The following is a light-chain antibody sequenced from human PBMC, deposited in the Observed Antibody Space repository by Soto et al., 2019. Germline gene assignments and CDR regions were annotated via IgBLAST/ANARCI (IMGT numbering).Light chain of an antibody. V-gene: IGKV3-15*01. J-gene: IGKJ1*01. CDR3: QQYNAWPRT. CDR2: DAS. Sequence: IGMTQSAATLSVSPGERATLSCRASLSVSRNLAWYQQKPGQAPRLLIFDASTRATGIPARFSGSGSGTEFTLTITSLQSEDFAVYYCQQYNAWPRTFGQGTKVDI. CDR1: LSVSRN.